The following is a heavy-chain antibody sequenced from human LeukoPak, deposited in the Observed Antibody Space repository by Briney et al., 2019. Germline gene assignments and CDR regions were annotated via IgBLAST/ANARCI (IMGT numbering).Heavy chain of an antibody. CDR3: ARSGGPIGSSWGSYY. Sequence: ASVKVSCKASGYTFTSYYMHWVRQAPGQGLEWMGIINPSGGSTSYAQKFQGRVTMTRDTSTSTVYMELSSLRSEDTAVYYCARSGGPIGSSWGSYYWGQGTLVTVSS. D-gene: IGHD6-13*01. CDR1: GYTFTSYY. V-gene: IGHV1-46*01. J-gene: IGHJ4*02. CDR2: INPSGGST.